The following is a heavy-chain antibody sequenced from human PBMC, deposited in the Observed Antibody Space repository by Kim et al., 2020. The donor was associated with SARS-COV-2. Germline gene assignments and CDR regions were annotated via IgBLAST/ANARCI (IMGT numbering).Heavy chain of an antibody. CDR2: IFYRGST. J-gene: IGHJ3*01. CDR3: ATEAGIVGGGRAVDL. V-gene: IGHV4-59*08. Sequence: SETLSLTCTVSGGSINNYYWNWIRQPPGKGLEWIGYIFYRGSTNYNPSLKSRVTILLDTSKTQFSLKLSSVSAADTAVYYCATEAGIVGGGRAVDLWGQGTMVTVSS. CDR1: GGSINNYY. D-gene: IGHD1-26*01.